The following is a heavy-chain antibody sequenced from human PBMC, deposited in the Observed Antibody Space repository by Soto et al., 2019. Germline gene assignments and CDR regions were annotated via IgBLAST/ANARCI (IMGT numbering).Heavy chain of an antibody. CDR2: IYNSGST. Sequence: PSETLSLTCTVSGGSVSTHYWSWIRQPPGKGLEWIGYIYNSGSTTYNPSLKSRVSVSVDTSKNQVFLRLSSVTAGDTAVYYCARDRIAAQICWFDPWGQGTPVTVSS. V-gene: IGHV4-4*08. CDR3: ARDRIAAQICWFDP. D-gene: IGHD6-6*01. J-gene: IGHJ5*02. CDR1: GGSVSTHY.